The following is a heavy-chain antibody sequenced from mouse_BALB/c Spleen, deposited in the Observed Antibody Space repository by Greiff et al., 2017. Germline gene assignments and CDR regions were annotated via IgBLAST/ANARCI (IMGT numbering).Heavy chain of an antibody. V-gene: IGHV3-5*02. J-gene: IGHJ4*01. CDR3: ARDGHYYAMDY. CDR1: GISITTGNYR. Sequence: EVQLQQSGPGLVKPSQTVSLTCTVTGISITTGNYRWSWIRQFPGNKLEWIGYIYYSGTITYNPSLTSRTTITRDTSKNQFFLEMNSLTAEDTATYYCARDGHYYAMDYWGQGTSVTVSS. CDR2: IYYSGTI.